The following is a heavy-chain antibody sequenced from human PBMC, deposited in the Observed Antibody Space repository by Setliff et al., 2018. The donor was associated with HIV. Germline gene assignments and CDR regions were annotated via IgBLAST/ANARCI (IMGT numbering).Heavy chain of an antibody. CDR1: GASISSYY. J-gene: IGHJ6*02. CDR3: ARETQQSYNIVTGYNYYYGIDV. CDR2: ITDSGNT. D-gene: IGHD3-9*01. V-gene: IGHV4-59*01. Sequence: PSETLSLTCNASGASISSYYWTWIRQSPGNRLEWLGYITDSGNTNYNPSLRRRVTISADTSKNQVSLRLRSVTAADTAVYDCARETQQSYNIVTGYNYYYGIDVWGQGTTVTVSS.